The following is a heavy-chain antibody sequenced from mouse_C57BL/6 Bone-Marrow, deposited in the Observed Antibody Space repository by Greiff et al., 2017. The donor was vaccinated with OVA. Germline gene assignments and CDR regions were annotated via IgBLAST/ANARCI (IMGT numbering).Heavy chain of an antibody. D-gene: IGHD2-2*01. V-gene: IGHV7-3*01. J-gene: IGHJ2*01. Sequence: EVQLVESGGGLVQPGGSLSLSCAASGFTFTDYYMSWVRQPPGKALEWLGFIRNKANGYTTEYSVSVKGRFTISRANSQSILYLQMNALKAEDSATYYCARSLLRWLPYKYYFDYWGQGTTLTVSS. CDR2: IRNKANGYTT. CDR3: ARSLLRWLPYKYYFDY. CDR1: GFTFTDYY.